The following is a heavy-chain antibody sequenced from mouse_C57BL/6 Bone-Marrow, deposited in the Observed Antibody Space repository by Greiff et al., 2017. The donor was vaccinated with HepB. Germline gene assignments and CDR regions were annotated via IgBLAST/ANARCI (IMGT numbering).Heavy chain of an antibody. D-gene: IGHD1-1*01. V-gene: IGHV1-81*01. CDR3: EKPFITAIVAYYFDD. CDR2: IYPRSGNT. CDR1: GYTFTSYG. J-gene: IGHJ2*01. Sequence: VQLQQSGAELARPGASVKLSCKASGYTFTSYGISWVKQRTGQGLEWIGEIYPRSGNTYYNEKFKGKATLTADTSSSTAYMELRSLTSEDSAVYFREKPFITAIVAYYFDDWGQGTTLTVSS.